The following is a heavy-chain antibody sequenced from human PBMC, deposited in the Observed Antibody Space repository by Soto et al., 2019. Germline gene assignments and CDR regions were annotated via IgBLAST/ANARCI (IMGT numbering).Heavy chain of an antibody. CDR2: IIPIFGTA. CDR3: ARSRIYGLADPGRIVVVPAAMDYYYYYGMDV. V-gene: IGHV1-69*13. D-gene: IGHD2-2*01. CDR1: GGTFSSYA. Sequence: ASVKVSCKASGGTFSSYAISWVRQAPGQGLEWMGGIIPIFGTANYAQKFQGRVTITADESTSTAYMELRSLRSEDTAGYYCARSRIYGLADPGRIVVVPAAMDYYYYYGMDVWGQGTTVTVSS. J-gene: IGHJ6*02.